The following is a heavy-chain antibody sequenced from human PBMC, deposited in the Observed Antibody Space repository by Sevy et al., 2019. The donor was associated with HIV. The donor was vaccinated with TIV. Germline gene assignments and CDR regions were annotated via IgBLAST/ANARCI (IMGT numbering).Heavy chain of an antibody. Sequence: ASVKVSCKASGGAFSSYAISWVRQAPGQGLEWMGGIIPIFGTANYAQKFQGRVTITADESTSTAYMELSSLRSEDTAVYYCAREPITMRPNWFDPWGQGTLVTVSS. CDR3: AREPITMRPNWFDP. D-gene: IGHD3-22*01. J-gene: IGHJ5*02. V-gene: IGHV1-69*13. CDR2: IIPIFGTA. CDR1: GGAFSSYA.